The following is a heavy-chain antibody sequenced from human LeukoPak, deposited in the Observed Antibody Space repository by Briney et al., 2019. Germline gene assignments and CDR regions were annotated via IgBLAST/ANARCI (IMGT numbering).Heavy chain of an antibody. CDR1: GGSISSSSHY. V-gene: IGHV4-39*01. D-gene: IGHD5-18*01. CDR3: ARVDTAMATLTHNNWFDP. Sequence: SETLSLTCTVSGGSISSSSHYWGWIRQPPGKGLEWIGSIYYSGSTYYNPSLKSRVSMSVDTSKNQFSLKLSSVTAADTAVFYCARVDTAMATLTHNNWFDPWGQGTLVTVSS. CDR2: IYYSGST. J-gene: IGHJ5*02.